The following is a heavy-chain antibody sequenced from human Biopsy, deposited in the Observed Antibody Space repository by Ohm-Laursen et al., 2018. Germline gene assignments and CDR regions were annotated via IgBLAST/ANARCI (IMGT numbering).Heavy chain of an antibody. CDR3: TRGGYYYDSLAYYYWFDP. Sequence: ASVKVSCKASGDTFTGYHVHWVRQAPGQGLEWMGWINAKTGETNYAQKFQGRVTITTDTSTSTAYVDLSSLRSDDTAVYYCTRGGYYYDSLAYYYWFDPWGQGTLVTVSS. CDR2: INAKTGET. CDR1: GDTFTGYH. D-gene: IGHD3-22*01. J-gene: IGHJ5*02. V-gene: IGHV1-2*02.